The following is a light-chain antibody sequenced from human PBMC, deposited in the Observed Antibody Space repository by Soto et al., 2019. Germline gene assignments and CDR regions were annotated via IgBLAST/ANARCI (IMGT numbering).Light chain of an antibody. CDR3: QQYNTYPLT. CDR2: DAS. Sequence: DIQMTQSPSTLSASVGDRVTITCRASQSTSSWLAWFQQKPGKAPNLLIYDASSLESGVPSRFSGSGSGTEFTLTISSLQPGDFATYYCQQYNTYPLTFGGGTKVDIK. CDR1: QSTSSW. V-gene: IGKV1-5*01. J-gene: IGKJ4*01.